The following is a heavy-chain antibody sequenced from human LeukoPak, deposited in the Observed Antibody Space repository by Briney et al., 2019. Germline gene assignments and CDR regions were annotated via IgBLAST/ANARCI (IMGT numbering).Heavy chain of an antibody. J-gene: IGHJ4*02. CDR1: GGSFSGYY. D-gene: IGHD4-23*01. CDR3: ARARWGHFDY. CDR2: MNHSGST. V-gene: IGHV4-34*01. Sequence: PSETLSLTCAVYGGSFSGYYWSWIRQPPGKGLEWIGEMNHSGSTNYNPSLKSRVTISVDTSKNQFSLKLSSVTAADTAVYYCARARWGHFDYWGQGTLVTVSS.